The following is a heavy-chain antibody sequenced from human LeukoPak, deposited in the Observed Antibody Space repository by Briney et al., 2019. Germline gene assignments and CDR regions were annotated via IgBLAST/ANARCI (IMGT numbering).Heavy chain of an antibody. CDR1: GGSISSSTW. CDR3: ARVQYSGYDLGALHI. J-gene: IGHJ3*02. V-gene: IGHV4-4*02. CDR2: IYHSGSA. D-gene: IGHD5-12*01. Sequence: SETLSPTCGVSGGSISSSTWWTWVRQPPGKGLEWIGEIYHSGSANYNPSLKSRVTISVDKPKNRFSLNLSSVTAADTAVYYCARVQYSGYDLGALHIWGQGTLVTVSS.